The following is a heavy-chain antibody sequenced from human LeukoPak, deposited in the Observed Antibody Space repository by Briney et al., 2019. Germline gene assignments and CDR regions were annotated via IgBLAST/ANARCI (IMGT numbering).Heavy chain of an antibody. CDR2: IKSNSGGT. CDR3: ARGSYYGSESDTMYNWFDP. J-gene: IGHJ5*02. CDR1: GYTFPSYA. D-gene: IGHD3-10*01. V-gene: IGHV1-2*06. Sequence: VASVKVSCKASGYTFPSYAISWVRQAPGQGLEWMGRIKSNSGGTNYAQKFQGRVTMTRDTSISTAYMELIRLTSDDTAVYYCARGSYYGSESDTMYNWFDPWGQGTLVTVSS.